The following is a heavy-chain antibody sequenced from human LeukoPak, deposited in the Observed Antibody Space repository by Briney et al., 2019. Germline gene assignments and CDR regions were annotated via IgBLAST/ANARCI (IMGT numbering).Heavy chain of an antibody. D-gene: IGHD2-2*02. Sequence: PSETLSLTCTVSGGSAGSSSFYWAWLRQPPGKGLEWLGSLYDSGSTFYNPSLKSRVTISVDTSNNQSSLKVDSVTAADTAVYYCARARRCSTNSCYTYFDPWGQGTLVTVSS. CDR1: GGSAGSSSFY. V-gene: IGHV4-39*01. CDR2: LYDSGST. CDR3: ARARRCSTNSCYTYFDP. J-gene: IGHJ5*02.